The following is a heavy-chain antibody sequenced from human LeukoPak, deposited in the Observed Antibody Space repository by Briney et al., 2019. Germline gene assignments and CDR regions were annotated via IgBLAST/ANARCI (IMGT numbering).Heavy chain of an antibody. CDR3: SRGPGFGELFGMDV. Sequence: PGGSLRLSCAASGFTFSSYGMHWGRQAPGKGLEWGAVLWYDGSKKYYADSVKGRFTISRDNSKNTLYLQINSLKAEAKGGYYCSRGPGFGELFGMDVWGQGTTVTASS. V-gene: IGHV3-33*01. D-gene: IGHD3-10*01. CDR1: GFTFSSYG. J-gene: IGHJ6*02. CDR2: LWYDGSKK.